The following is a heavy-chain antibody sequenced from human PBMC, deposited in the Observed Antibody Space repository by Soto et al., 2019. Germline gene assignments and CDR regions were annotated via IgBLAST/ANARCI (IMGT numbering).Heavy chain of an antibody. Sequence: QLQLQESGPGLVKPSETLSLTCTVYGGSISSSSYYWGWIRQPPGKGLEWIGSIYYRGSTYYNPSLKSRVTISVGTSKNQFSLKLSSVTAADTAVYYWAGGLFGYYDSSSPSNHNWFDPWGQGTLVTVSS. CDR3: AGGLFGYYDSSSPSNHNWFDP. D-gene: IGHD3-22*01. J-gene: IGHJ5*02. CDR2: IYYRGST. V-gene: IGHV4-39*01. CDR1: GGSISSSSYY.